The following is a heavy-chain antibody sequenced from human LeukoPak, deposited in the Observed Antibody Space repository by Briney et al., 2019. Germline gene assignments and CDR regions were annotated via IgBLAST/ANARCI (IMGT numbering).Heavy chain of an antibody. D-gene: IGHD3-22*01. J-gene: IGHJ4*02. V-gene: IGHV3-23*01. CDR1: GFTFSSYA. CDR2: ISGSGGNT. CDR3: AKASGGGTYETSGYYFDY. Sequence: GGSLRLSCAASGFTFSSYAMTWVRQAPGKGLERVSTISGSGGNTYYADSVKGRFTISRDNSKNTLYLQMNSLRAEDTAVYYCAKASGGGTYETSGYYFDYWGQGTLVTVSS.